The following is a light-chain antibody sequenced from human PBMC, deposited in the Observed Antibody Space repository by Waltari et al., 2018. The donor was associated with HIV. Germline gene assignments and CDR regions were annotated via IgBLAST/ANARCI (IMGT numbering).Light chain of an antibody. V-gene: IGKV4-1*01. Sequence: IVKTTSPDSVALALGLRATINCLFSQTIFSSSKNKHYLAWYQQKPVQAPKLLVFWASTRDSGVPDRFNGSGSRTNFTLTISSLQSEDVGIYFCQQYYITPPTFGQGTKVEIK. CDR1: QTIFSSSKNKHY. CDR3: QQYYITPPT. CDR2: WAS. J-gene: IGKJ1*01.